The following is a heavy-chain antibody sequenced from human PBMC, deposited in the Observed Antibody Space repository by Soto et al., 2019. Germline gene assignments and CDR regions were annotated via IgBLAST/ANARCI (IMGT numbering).Heavy chain of an antibody. Sequence: VQLVESGGGLVQPGGSLRLSCAASGFAVSTSYMNWVRQAPGKGLEWVSVIDSGGSTYHADSVKGRFTISTDVSKNTLFLQMNSLRAEDTAVYYCATILTTMTPEEHVYYGLDVWGQGTTVTVS. CDR1: GFAVSTSY. CDR2: IDSGGST. D-gene: IGHD4-17*01. J-gene: IGHJ6*02. V-gene: IGHV3-66*01. CDR3: ATILTTMTPEEHVYYGLDV.